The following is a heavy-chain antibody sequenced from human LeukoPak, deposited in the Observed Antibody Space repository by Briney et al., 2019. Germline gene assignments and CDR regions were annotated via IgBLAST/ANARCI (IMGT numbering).Heavy chain of an antibody. CDR1: GYSFTSYW. CDR3: ARHVGVTTEFDY. Sequence: GESLGISCKVSGYSFTSYWIGWVRQMPGKGLEYMGIIYPGDSETRYSPSFKGQVTISADKSISTAYLQWSSLKASDTAMYYCARHVGVTTEFDYWGQGTLVTVSS. D-gene: IGHD3-3*01. CDR2: IYPGDSET. J-gene: IGHJ4*02. V-gene: IGHV5-51*01.